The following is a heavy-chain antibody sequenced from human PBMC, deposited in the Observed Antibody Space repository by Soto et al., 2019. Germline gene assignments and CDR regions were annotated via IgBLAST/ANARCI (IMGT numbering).Heavy chain of an antibody. CDR3: ASPYCTNGVCYYYYGMDV. J-gene: IGHJ6*02. CDR2: INAGNGNT. V-gene: IGHV1-3*01. D-gene: IGHD2-8*01. CDR1: GYTFTSYA. Sequence: ASLKVSCKASGYTFTSYAMHWVRQAPGQRLEWMGWINAGNGNTKYSQKFQGRVTITRDTSASTAYMELSSLRSEDTAVYYCASPYCTNGVCYYYYGMDVWGQGTTVTVSS.